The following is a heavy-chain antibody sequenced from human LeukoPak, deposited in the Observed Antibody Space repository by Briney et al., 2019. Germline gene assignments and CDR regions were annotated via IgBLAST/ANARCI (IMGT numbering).Heavy chain of an antibody. Sequence: PSETLSLTCTVSGGSISSYYWSWIRQPPGKGLEWIGYIYYSGSTNYNPSLKSRVTLSVDTSKNQFSLKLSSVTAADTAVYYCARQRRGIVVVDYWGQGTLVTVSS. D-gene: IGHD2-15*01. CDR2: IYYSGST. CDR1: GGSISSYY. CDR3: ARQRRGIVVVDY. V-gene: IGHV4-59*08. J-gene: IGHJ4*02.